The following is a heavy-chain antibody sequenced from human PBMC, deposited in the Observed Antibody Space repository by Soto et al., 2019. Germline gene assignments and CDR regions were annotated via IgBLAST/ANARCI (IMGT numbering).Heavy chain of an antibody. Sequence: QVQLEESGGGVVQPGRSLRLSCEATGLIFSNHAMHWVRQAPGKGLEWVAFISYDGSNKDYADSVKGRVTISRDNSKNTLYLQINSLRAEDTAVYYWAQGARVGPWLGLDNWCQGTLVTGSS. D-gene: IGHD6-19*01. CDR3: AQGARVGPWLGLDN. CDR1: GLIFSNHA. CDR2: ISYDGSNK. V-gene: IGHV3-30*18. J-gene: IGHJ4*02.